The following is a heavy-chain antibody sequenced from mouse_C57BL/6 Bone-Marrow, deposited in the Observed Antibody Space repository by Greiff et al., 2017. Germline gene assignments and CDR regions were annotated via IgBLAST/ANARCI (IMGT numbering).Heavy chain of an antibody. V-gene: IGHV5-4*03. Sequence: DVKLQESGGGLVKPGGSLKLSCAASGFTFSSYAMSWVRQTPEKRLEWVATISDGGSYTYYPDNVKGRFTISRDNAKNNLYLQMSHLKSEDTAMYYCATIPGSNCYWGQGTSVTVSS. J-gene: IGHJ4*01. CDR2: ISDGGSYT. D-gene: IGHD2-5*01. CDR3: ATIPGSNCY. CDR1: GFTFSSYA.